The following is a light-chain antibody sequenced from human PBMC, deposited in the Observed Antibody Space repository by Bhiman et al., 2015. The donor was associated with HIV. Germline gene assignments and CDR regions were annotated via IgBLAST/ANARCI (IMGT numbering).Light chain of an antibody. CDR3: AAWDDSSLV. V-gene: IGLV2-8*01. CDR1: SRDVGGYDY. J-gene: IGLJ3*02. CDR2: DVS. Sequence: QSALTQPPSASGSPGQAITISCTGTSRDVGGYDYVSWYRQHPGKAPQLIIYDVSQRPSGVPDRFSGSKSGTSASLAISGLQSEDEADYYCAAWDDSSLVFGGGTKLTVL.